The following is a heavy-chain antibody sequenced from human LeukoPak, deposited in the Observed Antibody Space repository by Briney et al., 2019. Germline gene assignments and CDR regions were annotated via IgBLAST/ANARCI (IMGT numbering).Heavy chain of an antibody. CDR3: AGDTGWFDP. CDR2: INRDGSEK. V-gene: IGHV3-7*01. J-gene: IGHJ5*02. Sequence: GGSLRLSCAASGFTFSTYYMNWVRQAPGKGLEWVANINRDGSEKKYVDSAKGRFTISRDNAKNSLYLQVNSLRDEDTALYYCAGDTGWFDPWGQGTLVTVSS. CDR1: GFTFSTYY.